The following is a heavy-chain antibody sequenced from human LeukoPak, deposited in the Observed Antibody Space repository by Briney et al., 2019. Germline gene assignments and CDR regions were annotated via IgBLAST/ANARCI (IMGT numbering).Heavy chain of an antibody. Sequence: ASVKVSCKASGYTFTSYGISWVRQAPGQGLEWMGWISAYNGNTNYAQKLQGRVTMTTDTSTSTAYMELRSLRSDDTAVYYCARIADSSGCLYYYYYYGMDVWGQGTTVTVSS. D-gene: IGHD3-22*01. CDR2: ISAYNGNT. CDR3: ARIADSSGCLYYYYYYGMDV. V-gene: IGHV1-18*01. CDR1: GYTFTSYG. J-gene: IGHJ6*02.